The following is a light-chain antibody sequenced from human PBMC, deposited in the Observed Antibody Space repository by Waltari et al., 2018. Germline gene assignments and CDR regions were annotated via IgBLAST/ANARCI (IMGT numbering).Light chain of an antibody. CDR2: DVS. CDR1: TGDLGGYNY. J-gene: IGLJ3*02. Sequence: QSALTQPASVSGSPGQSITISCTGPTGDLGGYNYVSWYQQNPGKAPKTMIYDVSSRPSGVSNRFPGSKSGNTASLTISGLQAEDEADYYCSSFTSSSTWVFGGGTKLTVL. V-gene: IGLV2-14*01. CDR3: SSFTSSSTWV.